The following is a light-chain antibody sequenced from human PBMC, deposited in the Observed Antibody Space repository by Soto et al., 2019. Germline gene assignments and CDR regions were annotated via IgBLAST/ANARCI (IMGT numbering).Light chain of an antibody. V-gene: IGKV3D-15*03. Sequence: EIVMTQSPATLSVSPGERATLSCRASQSVSSNLAWYQQKPGQAPRLLIYGASNRATGIPNMFSGSGSGTDFTLTSSMVDPDVSAVYCCQHYGSSCTFGPGTKVDI. CDR2: GAS. J-gene: IGKJ3*01. CDR3: QHYGSSCT. CDR1: QSVSSN.